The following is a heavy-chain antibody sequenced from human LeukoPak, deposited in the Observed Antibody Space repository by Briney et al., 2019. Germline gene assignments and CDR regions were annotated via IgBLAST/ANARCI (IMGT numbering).Heavy chain of an antibody. CDR1: GGSISSYY. CDR2: IYYSGST. CDR3: ARAVRGAKNQFIYRYYYYTDV. V-gene: IGHV4-59*01. J-gene: IGHJ6*03. D-gene: IGHD3-10*01. Sequence: SETLSLTCTVSGGSISSYYWSWIRQPPGKGLEWIGYIYYSGSTNYNPSLKSRVTISVDTSKNQFSLKLSSVTAADTAVYYCARAVRGAKNQFIYRYYYYTDVWGKGTTVTVSS.